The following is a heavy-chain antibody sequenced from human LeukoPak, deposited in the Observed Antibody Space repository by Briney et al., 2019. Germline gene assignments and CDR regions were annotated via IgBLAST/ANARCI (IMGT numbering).Heavy chain of an antibody. Sequence: PGGSLRPSCAASGSTFSSYAMSWVRQAPGKGLEWVSAISGSGGSTYYADSVKGRFTISRDNSKNTLYLQMNSLRAEDTAGYYCAKAHKMTTVTTGMDYWGQGTLVTVSS. V-gene: IGHV3-23*01. J-gene: IGHJ4*02. CDR1: GSTFSSYA. CDR3: AKAHKMTTVTTGMDY. CDR2: ISGSGGST. D-gene: IGHD4-17*01.